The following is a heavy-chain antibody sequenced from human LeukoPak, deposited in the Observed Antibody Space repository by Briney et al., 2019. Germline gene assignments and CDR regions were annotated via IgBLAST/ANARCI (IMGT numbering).Heavy chain of an antibody. Sequence: PSETLSLTCTVSGGSINSSSYYWGWIRQPPGKGLEWIGSIYYSGSTYYNPSLKTRVTISVDTSKNQFSLKLSSVTAADTAVYYCARHPTGYYYWFDPWGQGTLVTVSS. CDR2: IYYSGST. V-gene: IGHV4-39*01. D-gene: IGHD3-22*01. CDR3: ARHPTGYYYWFDP. CDR1: GGSINSSSYY. J-gene: IGHJ5*02.